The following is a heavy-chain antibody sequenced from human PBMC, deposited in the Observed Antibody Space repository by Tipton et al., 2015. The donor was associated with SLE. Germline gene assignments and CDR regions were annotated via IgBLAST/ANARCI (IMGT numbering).Heavy chain of an antibody. CDR3: ARHLGAHNWNY. J-gene: IGHJ4*02. V-gene: IGHV4-39*01. D-gene: IGHD1-20*01. CDR2: VYYTGTT. CDR1: GDSISGTTYS. Sequence: LRLSCTVSGDSISGTTYSWAWTRQSPGKGLDWIGSVYYTGTTFYNPSLESRVTVSLDTSRNRFSLRLRSVTAADTAMYFCARHLGAHNWNYWGQGTLVTVSS.